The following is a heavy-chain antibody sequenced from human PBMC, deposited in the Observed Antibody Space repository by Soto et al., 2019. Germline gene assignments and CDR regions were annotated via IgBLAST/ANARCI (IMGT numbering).Heavy chain of an antibody. D-gene: IGHD5-18*01. V-gene: IGHV4-4*02. CDR3: GRGGRGFSCTNWFDP. J-gene: IGHJ5*02. Sequence: TLSLPCAVSGGSISRRNWWSWVRQSPGKGLEWIGEIYQSGSTNYSPSIKSRVTTSVDKSKNQCSLKSGSATAADTAVYYCGRGGRGFSCTNWFDPWGQGTLVTVSS. CDR2: IYQSGST. CDR1: GGSISRRNW.